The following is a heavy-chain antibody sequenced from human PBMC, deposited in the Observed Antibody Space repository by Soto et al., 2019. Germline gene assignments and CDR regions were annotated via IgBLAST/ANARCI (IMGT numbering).Heavy chain of an antibody. CDR3: ARDPPATRHGMDV. J-gene: IGHJ6*02. CDR2: ISSGGST. Sequence: EVQLVETGGGLIQPGGSLRLSCAASGFTVSSNYMSWVRQAPGKGLEWVSVISSGGSTSYAESVRGRFTISRDNSKNTLYLQMKSLRAEYTAVYYCARDPPATRHGMDVWGQGTTVTVSS. CDR1: GFTVSSNY. V-gene: IGHV3-53*02.